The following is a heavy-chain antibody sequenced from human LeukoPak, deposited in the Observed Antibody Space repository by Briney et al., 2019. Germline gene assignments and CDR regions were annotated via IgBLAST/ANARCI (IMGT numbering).Heavy chain of an antibody. V-gene: IGHV3-23*01. Sequence: PGGSLRLSCAASGFTFSSYAMSWVRQAPGKGLEWVSAISGSGGSTYYADSVKGRFTISRDNSKNTLYLQMNSLRAEDTAVYYCAKSGSLVVPAETFSRAAGTPQGSYYMDVWGKGTTVTVSS. J-gene: IGHJ6*03. D-gene: IGHD2-2*01. CDR3: AKSGSLVVPAETFSRAAGTPQGSYYMDV. CDR1: GFTFSSYA. CDR2: ISGSGGST.